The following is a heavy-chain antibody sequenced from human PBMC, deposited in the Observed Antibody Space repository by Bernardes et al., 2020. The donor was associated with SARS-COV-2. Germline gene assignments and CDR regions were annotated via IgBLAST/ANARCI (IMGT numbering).Heavy chain of an antibody. CDR2: IRSKPKGYAT. D-gene: IGHD4-17*01. V-gene: IGHV3-73*01. J-gene: IGHJ4*02. CDR3: TGDYLY. CDR1: GFNFTGSA. Sequence: GGSLRLSCAASGFNFTGSAIQWVRQPSGKGLEWIGRIRSKPKGYATTYAASLKGRFVISRDDSRNTGYLQIHSLKIEDTAVYYCTGDYLYWDQGTLVSVSS.